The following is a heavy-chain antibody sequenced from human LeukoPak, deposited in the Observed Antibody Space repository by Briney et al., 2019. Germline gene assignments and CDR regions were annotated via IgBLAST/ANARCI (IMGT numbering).Heavy chain of an antibody. Sequence: SETLSLTCTVSGGSISSSSYYWGWIRQPPGKGLEWIGSIYYSGSTYYNPSLKSRVTISVDTSKNQFSLKLSSVTAANTAVYYCARAAKYSSSCPRWDYWGQGTLVTVSS. V-gene: IGHV4-39*07. CDR2: IYYSGST. J-gene: IGHJ4*02. CDR1: GGSISSSSYY. CDR3: ARAAKYSSSCPRWDY. D-gene: IGHD6-13*01.